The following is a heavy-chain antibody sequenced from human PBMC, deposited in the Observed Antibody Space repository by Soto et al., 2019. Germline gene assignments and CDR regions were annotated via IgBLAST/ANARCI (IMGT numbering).Heavy chain of an antibody. CDR2: LSNTGRRT. D-gene: IGHD1-26*01. Sequence: GGSLRLSCVVSVFPFGANAMGWVRQAPGKGLEWVSGLSNTGRRTSYADSVKGRFNISRDNSENTVYLQMNSLRVEDTAVYYCATETGATQGPFDNWGQGTLVTVSS. V-gene: IGHV3-23*01. J-gene: IGHJ4*02. CDR3: ATETGATQGPFDN. CDR1: VFPFGANA.